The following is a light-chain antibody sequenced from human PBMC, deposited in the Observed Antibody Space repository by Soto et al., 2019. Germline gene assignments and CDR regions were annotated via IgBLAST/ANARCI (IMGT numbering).Light chain of an antibody. CDR2: EVS. CDR1: SSDVGGYNY. V-gene: IGLV2-14*01. J-gene: IGLJ1*01. Sequence: QSALTQPASVSGSPGQTITISCTGTSSDVGGYNYVSWYQQHPGKAPKLMIYEVSNRPSGVSNRFSGSKSGNTASLTISGLQAEDGADYYCSSNTSSITYIFGTGTKATVL. CDR3: SSNTSSITYI.